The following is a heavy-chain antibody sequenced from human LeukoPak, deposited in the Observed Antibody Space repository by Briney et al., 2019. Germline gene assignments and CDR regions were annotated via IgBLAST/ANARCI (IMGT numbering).Heavy chain of an antibody. CDR1: GFTFRSYA. D-gene: IGHD2-2*01. V-gene: IGHV3-23*01. CDR2: ISGSGGGT. CDR3: ATKLGYCSSTSCYYYYYYYMDV. Sequence: GGSLSLSCAASGFTFRSYAMSWVRQPPGKGLEGVSGISGSGGGTSYADPVKGRFTISRDNSKNTLYLQMNSLRAEDTAVYYCATKLGYCSSTSCYYYYYYYMDVWGKGTTVTVSS. J-gene: IGHJ6*03.